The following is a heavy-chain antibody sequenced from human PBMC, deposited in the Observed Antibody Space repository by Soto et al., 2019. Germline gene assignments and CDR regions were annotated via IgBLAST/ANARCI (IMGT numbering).Heavy chain of an antibody. CDR1: GYTFTDYF. D-gene: IGHD3-3*01. CDR3: VSLIGVDILRDY. CDR2: ITPDGGTT. V-gene: IGHV1-46*01. J-gene: IGHJ4*02. Sequence: ASVKVSCKAPGYTFTDYFVHWVRQAPGQGPEWMGIITPDGGTTSYAQKFQGRVTLTSDTSTSTLYMELRSLRSEDTAVYYCVSLIGVDILRDYWGQGTRVTVSS.